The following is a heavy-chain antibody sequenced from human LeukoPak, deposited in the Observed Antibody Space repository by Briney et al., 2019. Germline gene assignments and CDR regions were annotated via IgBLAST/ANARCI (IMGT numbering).Heavy chain of an antibody. V-gene: IGHV3-74*01. Sequence: LAGGSLRLSCAASGFTFSTYWMHWVRQAPGKGLVWVSRIKSDGSTNYADSVKGRFTISRDNAKNTLSLQMNSLRPEDTGVCYCARAPSEIGGYYPEYFRHWGQGTLVTVSS. CDR2: IKSDGST. J-gene: IGHJ1*01. CDR1: GFTFSTYW. CDR3: ARAPSEIGGYYPEYFRH. D-gene: IGHD3-3*01.